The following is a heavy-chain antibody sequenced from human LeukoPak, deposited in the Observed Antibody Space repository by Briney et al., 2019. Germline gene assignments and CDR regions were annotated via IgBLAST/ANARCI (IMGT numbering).Heavy chain of an antibody. Sequence: SQTLSLTCTVSGGSISSGDYYWSWIRQPRGKGLEWIGYIYYSGSTYYNPSLKSRVTISVDTSKNQFSLKLSSVTAADTAVYYCARDFSGYYRGLYWYFDLWGRGTLVTVSS. V-gene: IGHV4-30-4*01. D-gene: IGHD3-22*01. J-gene: IGHJ2*01. CDR2: IYYSGST. CDR1: GGSISSGDYY. CDR3: ARDFSGYYRGLYWYFDL.